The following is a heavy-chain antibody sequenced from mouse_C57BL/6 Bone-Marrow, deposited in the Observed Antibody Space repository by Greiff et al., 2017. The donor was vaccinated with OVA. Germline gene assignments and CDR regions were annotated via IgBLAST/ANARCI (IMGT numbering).Heavy chain of an antibody. Sequence: VKLVESGPGLVAPSQRLSITCTVSGFSLTSYAISWVRQPPGKGLEWLGVIWTGGGTNYNSALKSRLSISKDNSKSQVFLKMNSLQTDDTARDYCARYGSSPYWYFDVWGTGTTVTVSS. CDR2: IWTGGGT. V-gene: IGHV2-9-1*01. J-gene: IGHJ1*03. D-gene: IGHD1-1*01. CDR1: GFSLTSYA. CDR3: ARYGSSPYWYFDV.